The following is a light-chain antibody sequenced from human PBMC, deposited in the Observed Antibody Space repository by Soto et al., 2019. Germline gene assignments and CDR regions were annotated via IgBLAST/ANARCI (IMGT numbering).Light chain of an antibody. Sequence: DIQVTQSPSNLSASVGDSVTITCRASQNIRNWLAWYQQKPGKAPKLLIYKASSLESGVPSRFSGSGSGTEITLTISSLQSDDFATYYCQQYNTYVTFGGGTKVDIK. V-gene: IGKV1-5*03. J-gene: IGKJ4*01. CDR1: QNIRNW. CDR2: KAS. CDR3: QQYNTYVT.